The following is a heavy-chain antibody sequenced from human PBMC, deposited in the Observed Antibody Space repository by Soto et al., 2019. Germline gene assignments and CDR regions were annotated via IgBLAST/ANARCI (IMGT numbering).Heavy chain of an antibody. CDR3: ARLPPGHYYYYGMDV. V-gene: IGHV4-59*01. J-gene: IGHJ6*02. Sequence: QVQLQESGPGLVKPSETLSLTCTVSGGSISSYYWSWIRQPPGKGLEWIGYIYYSGSTNYNPSLKSRVTISVDTSKNQFSLKLSSVTAADTAVYYCARLPPGHYYYYGMDVWGQGTTVTVSS. CDR2: IYYSGST. CDR1: GGSISSYY. D-gene: IGHD1-26*01.